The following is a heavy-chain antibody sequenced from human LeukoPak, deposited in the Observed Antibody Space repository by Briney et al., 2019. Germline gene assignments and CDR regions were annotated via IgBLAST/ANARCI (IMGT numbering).Heavy chain of an antibody. D-gene: IGHD3-10*01. CDR1: GGSFSGYY. CDR3: ARDQGITMVRGEYWFDP. V-gene: IGHV4-34*01. J-gene: IGHJ5*02. CDR2: IYYSGST. Sequence: SETLSLTCAVYGGSFSGYYWSWIRQPPGKGLEWIGSIYYSGSTYYNPSLKSRVTISVDTSKNQFSLKLSSVTAANTAVYYCARDQGITMVRGEYWFDPWGQGTLVTVSS.